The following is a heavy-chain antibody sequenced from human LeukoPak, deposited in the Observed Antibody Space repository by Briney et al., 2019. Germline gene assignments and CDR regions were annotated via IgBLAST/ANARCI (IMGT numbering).Heavy chain of an antibody. CDR3: TRGDIELYPEY. Sequence: GASVKVSCKASRYTFTAYYMHWVRQAPGQGLEWMGWINPNSGGTHYAQKFQGRLTLTRDTSISTAYMELSRLKSDDTVIYYCTRGDIELYPEYWGQGTLVTVSS. V-gene: IGHV1-2*02. D-gene: IGHD2-2*02. J-gene: IGHJ4*02. CDR2: INPNSGGT. CDR1: RYTFTAYY.